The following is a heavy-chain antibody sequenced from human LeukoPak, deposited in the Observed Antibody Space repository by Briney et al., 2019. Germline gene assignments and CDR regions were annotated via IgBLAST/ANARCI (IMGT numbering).Heavy chain of an antibody. CDR1: GFMFSNYG. V-gene: IGHV3-23*01. D-gene: IGHD2-2*01. Sequence: GGSLRLSCEASGFMFSNYGMHWVRQAPGKGLEWVSAISGSGGSTYYADSVKGRFTISRDNSKNTLYLQMNSLRAEDTAVYYCAKDTYLYYYYYYMDVWGKGTTVTVSS. CDR2: ISGSGGST. CDR3: AKDTYLYYYYYYMDV. J-gene: IGHJ6*03.